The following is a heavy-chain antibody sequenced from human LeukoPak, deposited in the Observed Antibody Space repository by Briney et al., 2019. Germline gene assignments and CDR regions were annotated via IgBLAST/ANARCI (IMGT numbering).Heavy chain of an antibody. Sequence: GGSLRLSCAASGFTFSSYAMSWVRQAPGKGLEWVSAISGSGGSTYYADSVKGRFTIPRDNSKNTLYLQMNSLRAEDTAVYYCAKEQYYDSSGYYYGDAFDIWGQGTMVTVSS. J-gene: IGHJ3*02. CDR1: GFTFSSYA. V-gene: IGHV3-23*01. D-gene: IGHD3-22*01. CDR2: ISGSGGST. CDR3: AKEQYYDSSGYYYGDAFDI.